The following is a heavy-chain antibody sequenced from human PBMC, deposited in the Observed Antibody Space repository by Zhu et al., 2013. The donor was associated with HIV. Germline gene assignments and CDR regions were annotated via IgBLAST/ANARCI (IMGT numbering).Heavy chain of an antibody. CDR2: ISSSGSTI. D-gene: IGHD3-3*01. Sequence: VQLVESGGGLVQPGGSLRLSCAASGFTFSSYEMNWVRQAPGKGLEWVSYISSSGSTIYYADSVKGRFTISRDNAKNSLYLQMNSLRAEDTAVYYCARWAYNFWSAYYNYWGQGTLVTVSS. J-gene: IGHJ4*02. CDR3: ARWAYNFWSAYYNY. CDR1: GFTFSSYE. V-gene: IGHV3-48*03.